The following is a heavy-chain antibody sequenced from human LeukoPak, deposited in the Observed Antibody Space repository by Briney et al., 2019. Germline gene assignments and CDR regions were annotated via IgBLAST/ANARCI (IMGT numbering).Heavy chain of an antibody. V-gene: IGHV4-30-4*01. CDR1: GGSISSGDYY. Sequence: PSETLSLTCTVSGGSISSGDYYWSWIRQPPGKGLEWIGYIYYSGSTYYNPSLKSRVTISVDTSKNQFSLKLSSVTAADTAVYYCARAAGPYIHCSGGSCYPAGWFDPWGQGTLVTVSS. CDR3: ARAAGPYIHCSGGSCYPAGWFDP. CDR2: IYYSGST. J-gene: IGHJ5*02. D-gene: IGHD2-15*01.